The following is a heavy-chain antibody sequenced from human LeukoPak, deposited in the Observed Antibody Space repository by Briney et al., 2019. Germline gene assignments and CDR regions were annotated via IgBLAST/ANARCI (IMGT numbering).Heavy chain of an antibody. Sequence: GGSLRLSCAASGFTFSTYSMNWVRQAPGKGLEWVSSISTSGTYTYYADSVKGRFTVSRDNAKNSLYLQMNSLRAEDTVVYFCARDRTTVLSDAFDIWGQGTMVSVSS. CDR2: ISTSGTYT. J-gene: IGHJ3*02. D-gene: IGHD4-17*01. V-gene: IGHV3-21*01. CDR3: ARDRTTVLSDAFDI. CDR1: GFTFSTYS.